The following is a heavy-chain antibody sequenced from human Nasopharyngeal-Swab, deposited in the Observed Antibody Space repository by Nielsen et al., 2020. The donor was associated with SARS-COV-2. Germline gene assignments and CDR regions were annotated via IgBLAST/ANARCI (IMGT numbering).Heavy chain of an antibody. CDR3: AKTNSGSYCN. J-gene: IGHJ4*02. V-gene: IGHV3-23*01. CDR2: ISGSGGST. D-gene: IGHD3-10*01. CDR1: GFTFKTYA. Sequence: GESLKISCAASGFTFKTYAMTWVRQAPGKGLEWVSVISGSGGSTYYTDSVKGRFTISRDNSKSTLYLQTNSLRAEDTAVYYCAKTNSGSYCNWGQGTLVTVSS.